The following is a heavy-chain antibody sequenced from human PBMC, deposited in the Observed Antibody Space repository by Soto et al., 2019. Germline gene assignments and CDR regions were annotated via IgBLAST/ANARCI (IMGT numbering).Heavy chain of an antibody. V-gene: IGHV1-69*06. CDR2: IIPLFDST. J-gene: IGHJ4*02. CDR1: GGTFNTLS. Sequence: QVLLVQSGAEGKRPGSSAKVSCKPSGGTFNTLSINWVRQAPGQGLEWVGAIIPLFDSTNYAQKFQDRVTITANKSMDTAYLELNNMRSADTAVYYCTTRDQGRFDHWGQGTQLTVSS. CDR3: TTRDQGRFDH.